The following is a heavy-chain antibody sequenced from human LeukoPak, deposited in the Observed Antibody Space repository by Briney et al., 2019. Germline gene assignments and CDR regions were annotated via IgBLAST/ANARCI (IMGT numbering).Heavy chain of an antibody. CDR3: ARDPKYGDLDY. J-gene: IGHJ4*02. CDR2: INSDGSST. Sequence: GGSLRLSCAAFGVAVSGYRMNWVRHAQGKGLGWVARINSDGSSTSHADSVKGRFTISRDNAKNTLYLQMNSMRVDDTAVYYCARDPKYGDLDYWGLGTLVTVSS. D-gene: IGHD4-17*01. V-gene: IGHV3-74*01. CDR1: GVAVSGYR.